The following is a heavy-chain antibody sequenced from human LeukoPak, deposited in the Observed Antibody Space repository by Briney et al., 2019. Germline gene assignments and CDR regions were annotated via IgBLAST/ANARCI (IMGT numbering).Heavy chain of an antibody. CDR2: IRQDGSEK. Sequence: GRSLRLSCAVSGFTFTDYWMNWVRQAPGKGLERVASIRQDGSEKTYVDSVKGRFTISRDNTKNSLSLQVNSLRVEDTAVYYCARDGTAAGLYFDLWGQGTLVTVSS. CDR3: ARDGTAAGLYFDL. V-gene: IGHV3-7*01. CDR1: GFTFTDYW. J-gene: IGHJ4*01. D-gene: IGHD6-13*01.